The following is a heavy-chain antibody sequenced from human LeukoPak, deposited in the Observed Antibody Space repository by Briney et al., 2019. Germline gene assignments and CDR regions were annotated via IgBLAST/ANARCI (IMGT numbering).Heavy chain of an antibody. CDR2: IKQDGSEK. D-gene: IGHD6-19*01. Sequence: GGSLRLSCAASGFTFSSYWMSWVRQAPGKGLEWVANIKQDGSEKYYVDSVKGRFTISRDNAKNSLYLQMNSLRAEDTALYYCAKDISFSSGGSFDYWGQGTLVTVSS. J-gene: IGHJ4*02. CDR1: GFTFSSYW. V-gene: IGHV3-7*03. CDR3: AKDISFSSGGSFDY.